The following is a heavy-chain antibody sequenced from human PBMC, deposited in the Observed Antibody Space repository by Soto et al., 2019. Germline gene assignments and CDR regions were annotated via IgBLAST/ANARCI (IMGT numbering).Heavy chain of an antibody. CDR2: INPNSGGT. J-gene: IGHJ6*02. CDR1: GYTFTGYY. CDR3: ARDLGIVGVQDYYYYGMDV. V-gene: IGHV1-2*04. Sequence: ASVKVSCKASGYTFTGYYMHWVRQAPGQGLEWMGWINPNSGGTNYAQKFQGWVTMTRDTSISTAYMELSRLRSDDTAVYYCARDLGIVGVQDYYYYGMDVWGQGTTVTVSS. D-gene: IGHD1-26*01.